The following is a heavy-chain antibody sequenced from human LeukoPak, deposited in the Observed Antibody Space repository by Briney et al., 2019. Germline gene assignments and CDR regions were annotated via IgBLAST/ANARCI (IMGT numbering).Heavy chain of an antibody. Sequence: SETLSLTCTVSGGSISSGDYYWSWIRQPPGKGLEWIGYIYYSGSTYYNPSLKSRVTISVDTSKNQFSLKLSSVTAADTAVYYCARTPPLFGYSYGYGGSYYFDYWGQGTLVTVSS. CDR1: GGSISSGDYY. J-gene: IGHJ4*02. CDR2: IYYSGST. V-gene: IGHV4-30-4*08. D-gene: IGHD5-18*01. CDR3: ARTPPLFGYSYGYGGSYYFDY.